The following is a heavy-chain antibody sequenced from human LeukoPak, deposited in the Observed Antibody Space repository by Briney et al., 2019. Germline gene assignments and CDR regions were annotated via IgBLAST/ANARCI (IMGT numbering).Heavy chain of an antibody. J-gene: IGHJ3*02. CDR1: ADSFSSHY. V-gene: IGHV4-59*11. Sequence: SETLSLTCAVSADSFSSHYWTWIRQPPGKGLEWIGYISYIGSTHYNHSLKSRGTISIDASKNQFSLKLSSGTAADTAVYYCARDLVTVSKGFDIWGQGTMVSVSS. CDR3: ARDLVTVSKGFDI. CDR2: ISYIGST. D-gene: IGHD4-17*01.